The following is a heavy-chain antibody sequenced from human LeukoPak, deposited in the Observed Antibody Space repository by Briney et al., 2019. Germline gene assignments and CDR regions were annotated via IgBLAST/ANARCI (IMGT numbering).Heavy chain of an antibody. CDR2: ISWNSGSI. CDR3: AKTYDSSGSPWGDAFDI. CDR1: GFTFSSYF. V-gene: IGHV3-9*03. Sequence: GGSLRLSCAASGFTFSSYFMNWVRQAPGKGLEWVSGISWNSGSIGYADSVKGRFTISRDNAKNSLYLQMNSLRAEDMALYYCAKTYDSSGSPWGDAFDIWGQGTMVTVSS. J-gene: IGHJ3*02. D-gene: IGHD3-22*01.